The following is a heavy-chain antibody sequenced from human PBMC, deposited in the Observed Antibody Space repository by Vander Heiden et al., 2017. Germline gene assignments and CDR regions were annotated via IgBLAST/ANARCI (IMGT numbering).Heavy chain of an antibody. CDR3: ARDSYIAVAGYYFDY. Sequence: EVQLVESGGGLVKPGGSLRLSCAASGFTFTSYSMNWGRQAPGKGLEWVSSMSSSSSYIYYADSVKGRFTISRDNAKNSLYLQMNSLRAEDTAVYYCARDSYIAVAGYYFDYWGQGTLVTVSS. J-gene: IGHJ4*02. V-gene: IGHV3-21*01. D-gene: IGHD6-19*01. CDR1: GFTFTSYS. CDR2: MSSSSSYI.